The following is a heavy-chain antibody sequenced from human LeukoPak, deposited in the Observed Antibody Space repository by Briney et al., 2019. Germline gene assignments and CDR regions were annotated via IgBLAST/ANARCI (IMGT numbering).Heavy chain of an antibody. Sequence: ASVKVSCKASGYTFTSYDINWVRQATGQGVEWMGWMNPNSGNTGYAQKFQGRVTMTRNTSISTAYMELSSLRSEDTAVYYCARDEGIVVVPAAIRGEYNWFDPWGQGTLVTVSS. V-gene: IGHV1-8*01. D-gene: IGHD2-2*02. CDR2: MNPNSGNT. CDR1: GYTFTSYD. J-gene: IGHJ5*02. CDR3: ARDEGIVVVPAAIRGEYNWFDP.